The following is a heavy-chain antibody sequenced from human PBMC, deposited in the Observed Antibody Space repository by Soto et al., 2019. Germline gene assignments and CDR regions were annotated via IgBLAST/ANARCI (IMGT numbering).Heavy chain of an antibody. D-gene: IGHD2-2*02. CDR2: INPNSGGT. Sequence: ASVKVSCKASGYTFSGYYIHWLRQAPGQGLEWMGWINPNSGGTNYAQKFQGRVTVTRDTPTSTAYMELSRLTSDDTAVYYCARSLTEGYCTITGCYTRPLYGMDVWGQGTTVT. V-gene: IGHV1-2*02. CDR1: GYTFSGYY. CDR3: ARSLTEGYCTITGCYTRPLYGMDV. J-gene: IGHJ6*02.